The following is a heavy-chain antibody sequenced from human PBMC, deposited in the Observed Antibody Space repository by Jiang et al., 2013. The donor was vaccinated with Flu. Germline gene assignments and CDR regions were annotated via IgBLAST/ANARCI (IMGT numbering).Heavy chain of an antibody. D-gene: IGHD2/OR15-2a*01. CDR3: ARLYCHSGTCYSDY. Sequence: GSGLVKPSETLSLTCTVSGVSITRDYWNWIRQSPGEALEWIGFIQHIGSSTKKPLPQESSHDVSGHVQEPIXPEAEFCDAADTAVYYCARLYCHSGTCYSDYWGPG. CDR2: IQHIGSS. V-gene: IGHV4-59*01. J-gene: IGHJ4*03. CDR1: GVSITRDY.